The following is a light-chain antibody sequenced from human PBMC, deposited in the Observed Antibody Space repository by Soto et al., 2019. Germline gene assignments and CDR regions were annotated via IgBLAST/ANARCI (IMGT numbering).Light chain of an antibody. CDR1: SSNIGAGYD. J-gene: IGLJ3*02. CDR2: GNS. V-gene: IGLV1-40*01. CDR3: QDYDSSRSGWV. Sequence: QSVLTQPPSVSGAPGQRVTISCTGSSSNIGAGYDVQWYQQLPGTAPKLLISGNSNRPSGVPDRFSGSKSGTSASLAITGLQAEDEADSYCQDYDSSRSGWVFGGGTKLTVL.